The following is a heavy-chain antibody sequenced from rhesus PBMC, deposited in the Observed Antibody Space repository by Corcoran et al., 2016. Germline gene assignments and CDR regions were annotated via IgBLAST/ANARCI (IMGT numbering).Heavy chain of an antibody. J-gene: IGHJ4*01. V-gene: IGHV4-80*01. D-gene: IGHD3-16*01. CDR3: ARITLKDFDY. Sequence: QVQLQESGPGLVKPSETLSLPCAVSGGSFSSYWWSWIRQPPGKGLEWIGEINGNSGSTNYNPSLKSRVTISKDASKNQFSLKLSSVTAADTAVYYCARITLKDFDYWGQGVLVTVSS. CDR2: INGNSGST. CDR1: GGSFSSYW.